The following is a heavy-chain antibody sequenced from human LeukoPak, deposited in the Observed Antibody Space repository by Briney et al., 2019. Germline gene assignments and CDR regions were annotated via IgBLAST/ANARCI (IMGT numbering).Heavy chain of an antibody. J-gene: IGHJ3*02. CDR1: GFTFSSYG. V-gene: IGHV3-33*01. CDR2: IWYDGSNK. D-gene: IGHD3-16*01. Sequence: GGSLRLSCAASGFTFSSYGMHWVRQAPGKGLEWVAVIWYDGSNKYYADSVKGRFTISRDNSKNTLYLQMNGLRAEDTAVYYCARGGTDHDAFDIWGQGTMVTVSS. CDR3: ARGGTDHDAFDI.